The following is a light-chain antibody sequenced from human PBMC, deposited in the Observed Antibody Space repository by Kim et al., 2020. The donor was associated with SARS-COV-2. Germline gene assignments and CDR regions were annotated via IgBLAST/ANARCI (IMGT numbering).Light chain of an antibody. CDR2: AGS. CDR3: QQSYSFPYT. J-gene: IGKJ2*01. V-gene: IGKV1-39*01. CDR1: QTMSNN. Sequence: DIQLTQSPSTLSASVGDRVTITCRASQTMSNNLNWYQQKPGKAPKLLIYAGSNLQSGVTSRFSGSGSGADFTFTISSLQPEDFATYYCQQSYSFPYTFGQGTKLEI.